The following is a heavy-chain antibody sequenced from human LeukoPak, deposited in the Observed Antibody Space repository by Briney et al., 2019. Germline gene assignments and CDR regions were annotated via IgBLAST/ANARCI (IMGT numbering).Heavy chain of an antibody. CDR2: IRSKAYGGTT. CDR3: TRDRRPWGSSYYYYGMDV. V-gene: IGHV3-49*04. CDR1: GFTFGDYA. D-gene: IGHD2-2*01. Sequence: GGSLTLSCTASGFTFGDYAMSCVRQAPGKWTEWEGFIRSKAYGGTTEYAASVKGRFTISRDDSKSIAYLQMNSLKTEDTAVYYCTRDRRPWGSSYYYYGMDVWGQGTTVTVSS. J-gene: IGHJ6*02.